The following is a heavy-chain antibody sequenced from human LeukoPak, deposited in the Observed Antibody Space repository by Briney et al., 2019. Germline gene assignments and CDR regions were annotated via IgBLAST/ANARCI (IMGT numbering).Heavy chain of an antibody. CDR1: GLTFSRDW. J-gene: IGHJ4*02. Sequence: GGSLRLSCVASGLTFSRDWMSWVRQAPGKGLGWLANIKHDGSETNYVDSVKGRFTISRDNTKNSLYLQMNSLRAEDTAVYYCVRVGIDYGDYFDYWGQGTLVTVSS. D-gene: IGHD4-17*01. V-gene: IGHV3-7*05. CDR3: VRVGIDYGDYFDY. CDR2: IKHDGSET.